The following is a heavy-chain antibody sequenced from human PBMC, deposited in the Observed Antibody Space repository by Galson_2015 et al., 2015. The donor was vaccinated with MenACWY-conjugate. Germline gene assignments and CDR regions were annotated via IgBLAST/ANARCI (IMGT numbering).Heavy chain of an antibody. CDR1: GFTFSTHS. CDR2: ISSSSSTI. V-gene: IGHV3-48*02. D-gene: IGHD5-18*01. CDR3: ARVPGSSYGYYDW. Sequence: SLRLSCAASGFTFSTHSMNWVRQAPGKGLEWVSYISSSSSTIYYADSVKGRFTISRDNAKNSLYLQMNTLRDEDTAVYYCARVPGSSYGYYDWWGQGTLVTVSS. J-gene: IGHJ4*02.